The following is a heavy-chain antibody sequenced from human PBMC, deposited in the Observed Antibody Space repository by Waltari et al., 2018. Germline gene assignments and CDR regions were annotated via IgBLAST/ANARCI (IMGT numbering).Heavy chain of an antibody. J-gene: IGHJ4*02. D-gene: IGHD4-17*01. Sequence: QVHLVQSGAEVKKPGDSVKVSCQASGYTCTGYHIQWVRRDPGQGLEWMGRINPNSGDTNYAQKFQGRVTLTRDASINTAYMELSSLKSDDTAVYYCARDLGSDYGNRDYWGQGTLVTVPS. CDR3: ARDLGSDYGNRDY. V-gene: IGHV1-2*06. CDR1: GYTCTGYH. CDR2: INPNSGDT.